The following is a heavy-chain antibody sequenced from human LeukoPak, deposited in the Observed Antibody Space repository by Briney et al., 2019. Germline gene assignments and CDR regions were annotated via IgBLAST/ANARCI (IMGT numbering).Heavy chain of an antibody. CDR1: GGSISTTSYY. J-gene: IGHJ4*02. Sequence: PSETLSLTCTVSGGSISTTSYYWGWIRQPPGKGLEWIGSIFYTGATNYSPSLKSRVTISVDTSRNQFSLRLTSVIASDTAVYYCARRPYSGNDYFDSWGQGTLVTVSS. V-gene: IGHV4-39*01. CDR2: IFYTGAT. D-gene: IGHD5-12*01. CDR3: ARRPYSGNDYFDS.